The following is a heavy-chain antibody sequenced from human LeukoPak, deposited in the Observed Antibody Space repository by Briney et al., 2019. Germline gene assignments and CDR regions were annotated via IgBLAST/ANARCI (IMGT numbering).Heavy chain of an antibody. V-gene: IGHV1-18*01. J-gene: IGHJ4*02. CDR1: GYTFTSYG. Sequence: ASVKVSCKASGYTFTSYGISWVRQAPGQGLESMGWISAYNGNTNYAQKLQGRVTMTTDTSTSTAYMELRSLRSDDTAVYYCARVSGIVVVPAAPLFDYWGQGTLVTVSS. CDR3: ARVSGIVVVPAAPLFDY. CDR2: ISAYNGNT. D-gene: IGHD2-2*01.